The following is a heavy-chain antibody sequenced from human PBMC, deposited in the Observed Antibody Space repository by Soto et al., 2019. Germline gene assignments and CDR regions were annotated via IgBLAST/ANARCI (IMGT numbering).Heavy chain of an antibody. V-gene: IGHV4-30-2*01. CDR1: GGSLSGATYS. J-gene: IGHJ4*02. CDR2: IFPSGTT. CDR3: ARSREFDY. Sequence: PSETLSLTCGVSGGSLSGATYSWNWIRQPPGKGLEWIGYIFPSGTTYYNPSLKSRVTISIDASKNQFSLSLRSFTAADTAVYYCARSREFDYWSQGTLVTVSS.